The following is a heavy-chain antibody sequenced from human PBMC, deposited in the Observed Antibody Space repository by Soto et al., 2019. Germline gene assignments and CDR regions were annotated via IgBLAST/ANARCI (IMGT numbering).Heavy chain of an antibody. D-gene: IGHD5-18*01. V-gene: IGHV3-15*01. J-gene: IGHJ6*02. CDR3: TTDSRPAMGDYYYGMDV. CDR1: GFTFSNAW. Sequence: PGGSLRLSCAASGFTFSNAWMSWVRQAPGKGLEWVGRIKSKTDGGTTDYAAPVKGRFTISRDDSKNTLYLQMNSLKTEDTAVYYCTTDSRPAMGDYYYGMDVWGQGTTVTVSS. CDR2: IKSKTDGGTT.